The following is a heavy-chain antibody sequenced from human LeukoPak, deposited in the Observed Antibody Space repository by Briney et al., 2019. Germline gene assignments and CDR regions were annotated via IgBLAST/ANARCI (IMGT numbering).Heavy chain of an antibody. Sequence: GASVKVSCKASGYTFTGYYMHWVRQAPGEGLEWMGWINPNSGGPNYAQKFQGRVTMTRDTSISTAYMELSRLRSDDTAVYYCARGTKRLGYYYGSGSYYNLGPNFDYWGQGTLVTVSS. CDR1: GYTFTGYY. CDR3: ARGTKRLGYYYGSGSYYNLGPNFDY. V-gene: IGHV1-2*02. D-gene: IGHD3-10*01. CDR2: INPNSGGP. J-gene: IGHJ4*02.